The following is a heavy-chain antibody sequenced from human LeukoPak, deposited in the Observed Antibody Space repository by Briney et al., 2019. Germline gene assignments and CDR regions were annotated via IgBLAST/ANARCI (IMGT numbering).Heavy chain of an antibody. D-gene: IGHD6-6*01. CDR1: GYTFTSYY. CDR2: ITPSGGST. J-gene: IGHJ4*02. V-gene: IGHV1-46*01. Sequence: ASVKVSCKASGYTFTSYYMHWVRQAPGQGLEWMGIITPSGGSTNYAQKFQGRVTMTRDTSTSTVSMELSSLRSEDTALYYCARESSSSSCADYWGQGTLVTVSS. CDR3: ARESSSSSCADY.